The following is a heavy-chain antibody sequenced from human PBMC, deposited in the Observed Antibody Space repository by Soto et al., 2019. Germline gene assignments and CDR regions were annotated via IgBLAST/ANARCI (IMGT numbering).Heavy chain of an antibody. CDR1: GGTFSSYA. V-gene: IGHV1-69*13. J-gene: IGHJ4*02. Sequence: SVKVSCKASGGTFSSYAISWVRQAPGQGLEWMGGIIPIFGTANYAQKFQGRVTITADESTSTAYMELSSLRSEDTAVYYCARYRLVSSGYSSGWYWGQGTLVTVSS. D-gene: IGHD6-19*01. CDR3: ARYRLVSSGYSSGWY. CDR2: IIPIFGTA.